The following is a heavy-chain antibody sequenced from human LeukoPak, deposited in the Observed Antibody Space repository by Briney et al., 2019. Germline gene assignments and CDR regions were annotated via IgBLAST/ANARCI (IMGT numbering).Heavy chain of an antibody. CDR2: IWSDGSEK. D-gene: IGHD2-2*02. CDR1: GFTFRSYG. V-gene: IGHV3-33*01. CDR3: ARDKEDIIPGVIGWGPKLLRKGGYFDY. J-gene: IGHJ4*02. Sequence: PGGSLRLSCVASGFTFRSYGMHWVRQAPGRGLEWVAVIWSDGSEKYYADSVTGRFTISRDNSKDTLYLQMNSLRGEDTAVYYCARDKEDIIPGVIGWGPKLLRKGGYFDYWGQGVLVTVSS.